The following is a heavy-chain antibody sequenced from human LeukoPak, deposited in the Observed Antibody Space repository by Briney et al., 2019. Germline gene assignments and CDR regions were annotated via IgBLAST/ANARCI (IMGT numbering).Heavy chain of an antibody. V-gene: IGHV4-61*05. D-gene: IGHD1-14*01. Sequence: SETLSLTCTVSGGSISSSSYYWGWIRQPPGKGLEWIGYIYYSGSTNYNPSLKSRVTISVDTSKNQFSLKLSSVTAADTAVYYCAKGGPEASAGLSWFDPWGQGTLVTVSS. CDR3: AKGGPEASAGLSWFDP. CDR1: GGSISSSSYY. CDR2: IYYSGST. J-gene: IGHJ5*02.